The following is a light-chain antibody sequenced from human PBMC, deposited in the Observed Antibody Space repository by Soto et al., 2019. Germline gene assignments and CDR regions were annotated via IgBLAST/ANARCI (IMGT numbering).Light chain of an antibody. CDR3: GTWLTDGGV. J-gene: IGLJ3*02. V-gene: IGLV1-51*01. Sequence: QSVFTQPPSVSAAPGQRVTISCSGRYSSIGDKYFAWYQQLPGAAPKLLIYDNYKRPSGIPDRFSASKSGTSATLEIAGLQAGDEAHYYSGTWLTDGGVFGGGTKVTVL. CDR1: YSSIGDKY. CDR2: DNY.